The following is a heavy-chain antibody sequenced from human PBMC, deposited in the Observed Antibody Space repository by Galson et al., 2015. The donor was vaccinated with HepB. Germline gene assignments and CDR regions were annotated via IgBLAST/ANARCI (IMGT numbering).Heavy chain of an antibody. CDR2: FDPEDGET. V-gene: IGHV1-24*01. J-gene: IGHJ6*02. CDR3: ATTQWELLHSALDYYYGMDV. Sequence: SVKVSCKVSGYTLTELSMHWVRQAPGKGLEWMGGFDPEDGETIYAQKFQGRVTMTEDTSTDTAYMELSSLRSEDTAVYYCATTQWELLHSALDYYYGMDVWGQGTTVTVSS. CDR1: GYTLTELS. D-gene: IGHD1-26*01.